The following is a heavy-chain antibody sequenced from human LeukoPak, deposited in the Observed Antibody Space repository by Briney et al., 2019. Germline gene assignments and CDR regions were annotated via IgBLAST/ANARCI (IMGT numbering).Heavy chain of an antibody. J-gene: IGHJ4*02. V-gene: IGHV3-23*01. CDR1: GFTFSNVW. Sequence: GESLRLSCAASGFTFSNVWMSWVRQAPGKGLEWVSIITGTGGRYYGDSVKGRFILSRDNSKNTVYMQMSSLRAEDTATYYCAKDYCRDGNCPFPFLDSWGQGTLVTVSS. CDR3: AKDYCRDGNCPFPFLDS. CDR2: ITGTGGR. D-gene: IGHD2-15*01.